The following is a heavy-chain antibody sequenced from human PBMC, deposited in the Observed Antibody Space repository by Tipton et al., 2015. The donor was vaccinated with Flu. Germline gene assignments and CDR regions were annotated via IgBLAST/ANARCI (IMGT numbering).Heavy chain of an antibody. D-gene: IGHD2-15*01. J-gene: IGHJ4*02. CDR2: IYYSGST. CDR3: ARLITCPGGSCSDY. V-gene: IGHV4-59*01. Sequence: GLVKPSETLSLTCTVSGGSISSYYWSWIRQPPGKGLEWIGYIYYSGSTNYNPSLKSRVTISVDTSKNQFSLKLNSVTAADTAVYYCARLITCPGGSCSDYWGQGALVTVSS. CDR1: GGSISSYY.